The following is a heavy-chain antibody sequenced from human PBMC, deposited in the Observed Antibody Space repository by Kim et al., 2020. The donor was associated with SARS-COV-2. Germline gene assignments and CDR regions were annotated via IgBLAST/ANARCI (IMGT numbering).Heavy chain of an antibody. CDR3: ARSSGSEYYFHGLNV. V-gene: IGHV4-39*01. J-gene: IGHJ6*02. CDR2: MNYTGSS. Sequence: SETLSLSCSVSGGSFSANGYYWAWIRQPPGRGLEWIGSMNYTGSSYLNPSLESRVTMSVDMSKNQFSLQLSSVTAADTAVYFCARSSGSEYYFHGLNVWGRGTAVTVSS. CDR1: GGSFSANGYY. D-gene: IGHD3-3*01.